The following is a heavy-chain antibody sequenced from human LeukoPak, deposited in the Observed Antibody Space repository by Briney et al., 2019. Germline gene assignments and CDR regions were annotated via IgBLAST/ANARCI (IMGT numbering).Heavy chain of an antibody. CDR3: AREIRRDGRNWFDP. D-gene: IGHD5-24*01. CDR2: VSYDGSNK. Sequence: PGGSLRLSCAASGFTFSNYVMHWVRQAPGKGLEWVAVVSYDGSNKYYADSVKGRFTISRDNSKNTLYLQINSLRPADTAVYYCAREIRRDGRNWFDPWGQGTLVTVSS. J-gene: IGHJ5*02. V-gene: IGHV3-30-3*01. CDR1: GFTFSNYV.